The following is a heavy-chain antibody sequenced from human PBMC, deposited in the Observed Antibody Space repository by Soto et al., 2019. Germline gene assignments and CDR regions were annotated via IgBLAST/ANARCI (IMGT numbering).Heavy chain of an antibody. CDR3: ARAQNPPFWSGYYDAFDI. D-gene: IGHD3-3*01. V-gene: IGHV3-48*02. CDR1: GFTFSSYS. CDR2: ISSSSSTI. J-gene: IGHJ3*02. Sequence: PGGSLILSCAASGFTFSSYSMNWVRQAPGKGLEWVSYISSSSSTIYYADSVKGRFTISRDNAKNSLYLQMNSLRDEDTAVYYCARAQNPPFWSGYYDAFDIWGQGTMVTVSS.